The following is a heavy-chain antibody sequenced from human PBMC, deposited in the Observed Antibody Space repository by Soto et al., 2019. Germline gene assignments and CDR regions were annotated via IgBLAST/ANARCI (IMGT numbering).Heavy chain of an antibody. J-gene: IGHJ4*02. Sequence: QLQLQESGPGLVKPSETLSLTCTVSGGSISSSSYYWGWIRQPPGKGLEWIGSIYYSGSTYYNPSLKSRVTISVDTSKNQFSLKLSSVTAADTAVYYCARQAGMEGGATWSDYWGQGTLVTVSS. CDR2: IYYSGST. D-gene: IGHD1-26*01. CDR3: ARQAGMEGGATWSDY. CDR1: GGSISSSSYY. V-gene: IGHV4-39*01.